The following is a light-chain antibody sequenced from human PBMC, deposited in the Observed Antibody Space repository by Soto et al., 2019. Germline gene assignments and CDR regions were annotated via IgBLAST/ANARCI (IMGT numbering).Light chain of an antibody. CDR1: QSVSSY. CDR3: QQRSNWRGT. V-gene: IGKV3-11*01. Sequence: EIVMTQSPATLSVSPGERATLSCRASQSVSSYLAWYQQKPGQAPRLLIYDASNRATGIPARFSGSGSETDFTLTISSLEPEDFAVYYCQQRSNWRGTFGQGTKVDIK. J-gene: IGKJ1*01. CDR2: DAS.